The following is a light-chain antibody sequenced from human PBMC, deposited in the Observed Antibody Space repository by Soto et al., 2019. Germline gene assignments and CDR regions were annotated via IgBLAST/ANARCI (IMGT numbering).Light chain of an antibody. CDR3: VQFSHFPRT. CDR2: QIS. CDR1: QSLVYSDGNTY. Sequence: DIVLTQTPLSSPVTLGQPASISCRSSQSLVYSDGNTYLSWLQQRPGQPPRLLISQISNRFSGVTGVFGGIGAGTDFTQKLSRVKAEEFGVTSRVQFSHFPRTLGQGTKGEVK. V-gene: IGKV2-24*01. J-gene: IGKJ1*01.